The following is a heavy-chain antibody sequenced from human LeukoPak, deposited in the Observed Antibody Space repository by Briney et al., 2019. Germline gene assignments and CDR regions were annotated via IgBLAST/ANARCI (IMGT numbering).Heavy chain of an antibody. CDR1: GFTVSSNY. D-gene: IGHD4-17*01. Sequence: GGSLRLSCAASGFTVSSNYMSWVRQAPGKGLEWVSVIYSGGSTYYADSVEGRFTISRDNSKNTLYLQMNSLRAEDTAVYYCASGGLRSHFDYWGQGTLVTVSS. CDR3: ASGGLRSHFDY. V-gene: IGHV3-53*01. J-gene: IGHJ4*02. CDR2: IYSGGST.